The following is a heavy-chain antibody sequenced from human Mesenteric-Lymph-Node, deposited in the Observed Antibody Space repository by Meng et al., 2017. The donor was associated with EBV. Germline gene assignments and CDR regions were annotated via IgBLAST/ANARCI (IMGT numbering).Heavy chain of an antibody. V-gene: IGHV4-4*02. Sequence: QVKLQESGPGLVKPSGTLSLTCAVSSGSIRNSNWWSWVRQPPGKGLQWIGEIFHSGGTNYNPSLKSRVTISVDKSKNQFSLKVNSLTAADTAVYYCARITFGGAIGDWGQGTLVTVSS. CDR3: ARITFGGAIGD. CDR1: SGSIRNSNW. CDR2: IFHSGGT. J-gene: IGHJ4*02. D-gene: IGHD3-16*02.